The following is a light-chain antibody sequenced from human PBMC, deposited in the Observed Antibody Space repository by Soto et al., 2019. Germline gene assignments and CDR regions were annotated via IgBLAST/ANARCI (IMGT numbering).Light chain of an antibody. J-gene: IGLJ2*01. V-gene: IGLV2-14*01. CDR2: DVS. CDR3: SSHTSSSTVV. Sequence: QSALTQPASVSGSPGQSITISCTGTSSDVGGYNYVSWYQQHPGKAPKLMIYDVSNRPSGVSNRFSGPKSGNTASLTISGLQADDEADYYCSSHTSSSTVVFGGGTKLTVL. CDR1: SSDVGGYNY.